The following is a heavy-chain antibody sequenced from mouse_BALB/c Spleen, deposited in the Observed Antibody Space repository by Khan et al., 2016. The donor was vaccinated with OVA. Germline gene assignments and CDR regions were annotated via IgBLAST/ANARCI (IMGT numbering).Heavy chain of an antibody. J-gene: IGHJ4*01. D-gene: IGHD2-2*01. CDR1: GYSITSEYA. CDR2: ISYSGST. Sequence: EVQLQESGPGLVKPSQSLSLTCTVTGYSITSEYAWNWIRQFPGNKLEWMGYISYSGSTNYNPSLKSRISVTRDTSKNQFFLQLNSVTTEDTATCYCARSVYYVYAYAMDYWGQGTSVTVSS. CDR3: ARSVYYVYAYAMDY. V-gene: IGHV3-2*02.